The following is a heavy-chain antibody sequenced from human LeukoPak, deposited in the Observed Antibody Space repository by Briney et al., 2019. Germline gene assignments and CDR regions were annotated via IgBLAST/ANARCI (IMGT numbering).Heavy chain of an antibody. J-gene: IGHJ5*02. CDR1: GGTFSSCA. Sequence: SVKVSCKASGGTFSSCAISWVRQAPGQGLEWMGRIIPILGIANYAQKFQGRVTITADKSTSTAYMELSSLRSEDTAVYYCARGSSSSSRWYGNWFDPWGQGTLVTVSS. CDR3: ARGSSSSSRWYGNWFDP. CDR2: IIPILGIA. V-gene: IGHV1-69*04. D-gene: IGHD6-13*01.